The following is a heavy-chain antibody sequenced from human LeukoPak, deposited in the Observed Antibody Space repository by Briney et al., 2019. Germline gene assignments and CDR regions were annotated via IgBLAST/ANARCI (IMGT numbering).Heavy chain of an antibody. V-gene: IGHV6-1*01. CDR1: GDSVSSNSAA. D-gene: IGHD3-10*01. Sequence: SQTLSLTCAISGDSVSSNSAAWNWIRQSPSRGLEWLGRTYYRSKWYNDYAVSVKSRITINPDTSKNQFSLQLNSVTPEDTAVYYCARAVRFGSGSLGWFDPWGQGTLVTVSS. CDR2: TYYRSKWYN. CDR3: ARAVRFGSGSLGWFDP. J-gene: IGHJ5*02.